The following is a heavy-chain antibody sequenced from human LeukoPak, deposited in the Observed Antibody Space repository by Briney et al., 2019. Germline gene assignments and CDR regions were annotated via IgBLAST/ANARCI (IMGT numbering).Heavy chain of an antibody. Sequence: GASVKVSCKASGYIFINYGISWVRQAPGQGLERMGWIGAYNGNTNYAQKLQGRVTMTTDTSTSTAYMELRSLRSDDTAVYYCARENDYVWGSSYNWFDPWGQGTLVTVSS. J-gene: IGHJ5*02. CDR3: ARENDYVWGSSYNWFDP. CDR1: GYIFINYG. CDR2: IGAYNGNT. D-gene: IGHD3-16*01. V-gene: IGHV1-18*01.